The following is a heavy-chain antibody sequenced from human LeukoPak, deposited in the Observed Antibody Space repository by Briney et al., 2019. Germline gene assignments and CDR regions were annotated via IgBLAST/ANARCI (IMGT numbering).Heavy chain of an antibody. CDR1: GGSFSGYY. CDR3: ATLGGSYYYYYMDV. V-gene: IGHV4-34*01. CDR2: INHSGST. D-gene: IGHD3-16*01. J-gene: IGHJ6*03. Sequence: PSETLSLTCAVYGGSFSGYYWSWIRQPPGKGLERIGEINHSGSTNYNPSLKSRVTISVDTSKNQFSLKLSSVTAADTAVYYCATLGGSYYYYYMDVWGKGTTVTVSS.